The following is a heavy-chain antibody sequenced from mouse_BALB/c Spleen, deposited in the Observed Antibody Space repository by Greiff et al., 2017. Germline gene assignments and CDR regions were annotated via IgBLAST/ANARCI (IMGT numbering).Heavy chain of an antibody. V-gene: IGHV3-2*02. D-gene: IGHD3-3*01. CDR3: AREGFGYYCDY. J-gene: IGHJ2*01. CDR1: GYSITSDYA. CDR2: ISYSGST. Sequence: EVKLVESGPGLVKPSQSLSLTCTVTGYSITSDYAWNWIRQFPGNKLEWMGYISYSGSTSYNPSLKSRISITRDTSKNQFFLQLNSVTTEDTATYYCAREGFGYYCDYWGQGTTLTVSS.